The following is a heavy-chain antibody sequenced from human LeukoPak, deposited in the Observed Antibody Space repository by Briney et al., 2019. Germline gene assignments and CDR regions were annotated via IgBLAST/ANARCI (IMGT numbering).Heavy chain of an antibody. CDR2: ISAYNGNT. CDR1: GYTFTSYG. CDR3: ARDDSSGYYATYFDY. J-gene: IGHJ4*02. V-gene: IGHV1-18*04. Sequence: GASVKVSCKASGYTFTSYGISWVRQAPGQGLEWMGCISAYNGNTNYAQKLQGRVTMTTDTSTSTAYMELRSLRSDDTAVYYCARDDSSGYYATYFDYWGQGTLVTVSS. D-gene: IGHD3-22*01.